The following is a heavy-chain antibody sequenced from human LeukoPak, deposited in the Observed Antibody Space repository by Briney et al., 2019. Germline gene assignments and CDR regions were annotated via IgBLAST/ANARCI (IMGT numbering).Heavy chain of an antibody. J-gene: IGHJ4*02. CDR1: GGSFSGYY. CDR3: ARGSVDTAMVDY. Sequence: SETLSLTCAVYGGSFSGYYWSWIRQPPGKGLEWIGEINHSGSTNYNPSLKSRVTISVDTSKNQFSLKPSSVTAADTAVYYCARGSVDTAMVDYWGQGTLVTVSS. V-gene: IGHV4-34*01. D-gene: IGHD5-18*01. CDR2: INHSGST.